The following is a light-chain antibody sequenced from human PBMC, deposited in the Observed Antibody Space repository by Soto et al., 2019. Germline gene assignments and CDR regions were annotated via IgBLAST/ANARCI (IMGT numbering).Light chain of an antibody. J-gene: IGLJ3*02. V-gene: IGLV1-40*01. CDR3: QYYDSSLTGSV. CDR2: VNN. CDR1: SSNIGAGYD. Sequence: QSVLTQPPSVSGAPGQRVTISCTGSSSNIGAGYDVHWYQHLPGTAPKLLIYVNNNRPSGVPDRFSGSKSGTSASLAITGLQAEDEADYYCQYYDSSLTGSVFGGGTKVTVL.